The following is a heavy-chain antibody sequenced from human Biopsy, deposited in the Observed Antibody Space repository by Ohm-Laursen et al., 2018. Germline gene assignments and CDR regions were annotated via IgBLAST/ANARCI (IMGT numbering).Heavy chain of an antibody. CDR3: ARAGRYCSGGGCYSWFDS. J-gene: IGHJ5*01. V-gene: IGHV3-72*01. CDR2: IRDTANSYTT. D-gene: IGHD2-15*01. Sequence: SLRLSCAASGFSFSDNYTDWVRQAPGKGLEWVGRIRDTANSYTTDYAASVKGRFTISRDDSKNSLYLQMNSLKTEDTALYYCARAGRYCSGGGCYSWFDSWGQGTLVTVSS. CDR1: GFSFSDNY.